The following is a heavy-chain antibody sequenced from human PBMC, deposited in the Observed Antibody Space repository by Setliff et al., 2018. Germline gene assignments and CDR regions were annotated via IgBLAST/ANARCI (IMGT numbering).Heavy chain of an antibody. CDR1: GGSISSYY. Sequence: PSETLSLTCTVSGGSISSYYWSWIRQPAGKGLEWIGRIYTSGSTNYNLSLKSRVTMSVDTSKNQFSLKLSSVTAADTAVYYCARSYYNFWSGYYRVNWFDPWGQGTLVPVSS. J-gene: IGHJ5*02. V-gene: IGHV4-4*07. CDR3: ARSYYNFWSGYYRVNWFDP. D-gene: IGHD3-3*01. CDR2: IYTSGST.